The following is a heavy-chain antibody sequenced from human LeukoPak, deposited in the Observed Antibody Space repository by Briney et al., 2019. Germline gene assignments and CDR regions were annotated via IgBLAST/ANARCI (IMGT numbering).Heavy chain of an antibody. Sequence: SETLSLTCAVYGGSFSGYYWSWIRQPPGNGLEWIGEINHIGSTNYNPSLKSRVTISVDTSKNQFSLKLSSVTAADTAVYYCARGRIQLWPKGYYYYYYMDVWGKGTTVTVSS. CDR2: INHIGST. CDR3: ARGRIQLWPKGYYYYYYMDV. D-gene: IGHD5-18*01. V-gene: IGHV4-34*01. CDR1: GGSFSGYY. J-gene: IGHJ6*03.